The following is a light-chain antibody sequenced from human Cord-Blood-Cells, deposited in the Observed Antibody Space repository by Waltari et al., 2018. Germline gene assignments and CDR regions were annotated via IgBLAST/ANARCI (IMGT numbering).Light chain of an antibody. V-gene: IGKV4-1*01. CDR1: QSVLYISNNKHY. Sequence: DIVMTQSPDSLAVSLGERATINCKSSQSVLYISNNKHYLAWYQQKPGQPPKLLIYWASTRESGVPDRFSGSGSGTDFTLTISSLQAEDVAVYYCQQYYSTPPTFGQGTRLEIK. J-gene: IGKJ5*01. CDR2: WAS. CDR3: QQYYSTPPT.